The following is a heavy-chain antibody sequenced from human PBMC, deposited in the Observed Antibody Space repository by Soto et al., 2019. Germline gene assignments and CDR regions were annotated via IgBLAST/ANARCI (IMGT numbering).Heavy chain of an antibody. CDR1: GYTFTSYY. D-gene: IGHD6-13*01. CDR2: INPSGGST. Sequence: GASVKVSCKASGYTFTSYYMHWVRQAPGQGLEWMGIINPSGGSTSYAQKFQGRVTMTRDTSTSTVYMELSSLRSEDTAVYYCARAIRLAAASRDYYYYGMDVSGQGTTVTVSS. CDR3: ARAIRLAAASRDYYYYGMDV. V-gene: IGHV1-46*01. J-gene: IGHJ6*02.